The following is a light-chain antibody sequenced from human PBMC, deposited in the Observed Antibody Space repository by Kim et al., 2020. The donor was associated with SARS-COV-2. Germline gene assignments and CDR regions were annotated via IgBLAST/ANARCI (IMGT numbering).Light chain of an antibody. CDR3: QQRSNWPYT. CDR1: QSVSDY. J-gene: IGKJ2*01. V-gene: IGKV3-11*01. CDR2: DAS. Sequence: VLTQSPATLSLSPGERATLSCRASQSVSDYLGWYQQKPGQAPTLLIYDASYRATGIPERFSGSGSGTDFTLTIRSLEPEDFAVYYCQQRSNWPYTFGQGTKLEIK.